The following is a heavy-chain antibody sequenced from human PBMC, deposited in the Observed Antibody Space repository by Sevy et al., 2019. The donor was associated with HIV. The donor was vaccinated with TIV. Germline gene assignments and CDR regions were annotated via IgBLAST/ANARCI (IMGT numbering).Heavy chain of an antibody. D-gene: IGHD6-13*01. CDR2: IKSKTDGGTT. Sequence: GGSLRLSCAASGFTFSNAWMNWVRQAPGKGLEWAGRIKSKTDGGTTDYAAPVKGRFTISRDDSKNTLYLQMNSLKTEDTAVYYCTTGFDRGSSSSWYSIDYWGQGTLVTVSS. V-gene: IGHV3-15*07. CDR3: TTGFDRGSSSSWYSIDY. CDR1: GFTFSNAW. J-gene: IGHJ4*02.